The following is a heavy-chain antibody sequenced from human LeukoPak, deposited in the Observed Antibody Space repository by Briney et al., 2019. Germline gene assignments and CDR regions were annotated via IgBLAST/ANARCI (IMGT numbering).Heavy chain of an antibody. V-gene: IGHV4-61*10. CDR1: GGSISSGSYY. J-gene: IGHJ6*03. CDR3: ARGGEEYQLLGPYYYYMDV. CDR2: IYYSGST. Sequence: SQTLSLTCTVSGGSISSGSYYWSWIRQPAGKGLEWIGYIYYSGSTNYNPSLKSRVTISVDTSKNQFSLKLSSVTAADTAVYYCARGGEEYQLLGPYYYYMDVWGKGTTVTVSS. D-gene: IGHD2-2*01.